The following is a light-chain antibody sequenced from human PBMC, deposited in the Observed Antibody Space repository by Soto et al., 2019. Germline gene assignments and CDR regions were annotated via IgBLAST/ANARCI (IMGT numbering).Light chain of an antibody. J-gene: IGKJ1*01. CDR2: RAS. CDR1: QSLSGNY. CDR3: QHYGASPWT. V-gene: IGKV3-20*01. Sequence: EIVLTQSPGTLSLSPGQRATLSCRASQSLSGNYLAWYQQKPGQAPRVLIYRASIRATGISDRFSGSGSGTDSTLTISRLEPEDFAVYYCQHYGASPWTFGQGTKVDIK.